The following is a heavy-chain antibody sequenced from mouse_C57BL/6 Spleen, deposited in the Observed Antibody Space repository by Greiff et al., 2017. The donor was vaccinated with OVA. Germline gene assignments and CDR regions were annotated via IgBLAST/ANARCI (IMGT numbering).Heavy chain of an antibody. Sequence: QVHVKQSGAELVKPGASVKLSCKASGYTFTEYTIHWVKKRSGQGLEWIGWFYPGSGSIKYNEKFKDKTTLTADKSSITVYMDLSRLTSEDSAVYFCARHAIYYGYFDYWGQGTTLTVSS. CDR3: ARHAIYYGYFDY. J-gene: IGHJ2*01. CDR1: GYTFTEYT. D-gene: IGHD2-1*01. V-gene: IGHV1-62-2*01. CDR2: FYPGSGSI.